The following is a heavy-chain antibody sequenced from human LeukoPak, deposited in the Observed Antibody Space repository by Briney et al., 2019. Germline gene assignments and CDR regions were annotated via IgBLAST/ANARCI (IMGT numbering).Heavy chain of an antibody. CDR1: GGSISKDY. D-gene: IGHD3-10*01. Sequence: ASETLSLTCTVSGGSISKDYWSWIGQPARKRLDWIGHIYISGITNYNPSLKRRVTMSMDTSKNQSSLKLTSVTAADTAVYYCARDRAKYYASGMSSVFEFWGQGTLVTVSS. V-gene: IGHV4-4*07. J-gene: IGHJ4*02. CDR3: ARDRAKYYASGMSSVFEF. CDR2: IYISGIT.